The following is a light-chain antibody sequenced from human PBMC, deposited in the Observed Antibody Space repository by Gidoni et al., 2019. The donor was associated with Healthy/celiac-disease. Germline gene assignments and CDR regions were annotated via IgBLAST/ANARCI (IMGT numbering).Light chain of an antibody. J-gene: IGKJ4*01. Sequence: DIVMTQSPDSLAVSRGERATINCKSSQSVLYSSNNKNYLAWYQQKPGQPPKLLIYWASTRESGVPDRFSGSGSGTDFTLTISSLQAEDVAVYYCQQYYSTPGLTFXGXTKVEIK. CDR2: WAS. V-gene: IGKV4-1*01. CDR1: QSVLYSSNNKNY. CDR3: QQYYSTPGLT.